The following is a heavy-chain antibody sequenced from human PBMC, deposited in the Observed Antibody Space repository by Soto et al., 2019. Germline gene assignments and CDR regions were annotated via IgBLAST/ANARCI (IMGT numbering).Heavy chain of an antibody. Sequence: QLQLQESGPRLVKPSETLSLTCSVSGGSISSSTNSWGWIRQPPGKGLEWIGTIYSGATKHYNPSLGGRVAISADTPDNQLSLRLSSVTAADTAVYYCGRQPGHCERTTCFGYYTVDVWGQGTTVTVS. V-gene: IGHV4-39*01. CDR1: GGSISSSTNS. CDR3: GRQPGHCERTTCFGYYTVDV. D-gene: IGHD2-2*01. CDR2: IYSGATK. J-gene: IGHJ6*02.